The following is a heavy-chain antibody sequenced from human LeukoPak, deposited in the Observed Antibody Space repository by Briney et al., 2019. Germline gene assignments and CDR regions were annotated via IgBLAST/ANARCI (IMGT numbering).Heavy chain of an antibody. D-gene: IGHD3-22*01. V-gene: IGHV3-30*18. CDR2: ISYDGSNK. CDR3: AKDYYDSSGPLSYFDY. Sequence: GGSLRLSCAASGITFSSYGMHWVRQAPGKGLEWVAVISYDGSNKYYADSVKGRFTISRDNSKNTLYLQMNSLRAEDTAVYYCAKDYYDSSGPLSYFDYWGQGTLVTVSS. CDR1: GITFSSYG. J-gene: IGHJ4*02.